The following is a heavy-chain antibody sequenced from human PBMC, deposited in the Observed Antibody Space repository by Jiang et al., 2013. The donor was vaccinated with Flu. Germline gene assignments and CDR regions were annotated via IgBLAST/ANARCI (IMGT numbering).Heavy chain of an antibody. CDR3: ARLAGRYSSYFGMDV. CDR1: GYSFTSYY. J-gene: IGHJ6*02. V-gene: IGHV5-51*03. D-gene: IGHD6-13*01. Sequence: EVKKPGESLKISCKGSGYSFTSYYIAWVRQMPGKGLEWMGIIYPGDSDTRYSPSFQGQVTISADKSISTAYLQWSSVKASDTAMYYCARLAGRYSSYFGMDVWGQGTTVTVSS. CDR2: IYPGDSDT.